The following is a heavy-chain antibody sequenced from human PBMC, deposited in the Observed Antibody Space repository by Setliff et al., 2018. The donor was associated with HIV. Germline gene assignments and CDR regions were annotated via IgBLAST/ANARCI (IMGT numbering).Heavy chain of an antibody. CDR1: GFTFSSYW. J-gene: IGHJ5*02. CDR2: INSDGSRN. Sequence: GGSLRLSCSASGFTFSSYWMHWVRQVPGKGLVWVSRINSDGSRNYCVGSVKGRFTASRDNAKSSLYLQMNSLRAEDTAVYYCARVHLTTNAVYGVVSNWFDPWGQGALVTVSS. V-gene: IGHV3-74*01. D-gene: IGHD3-3*01. CDR3: ARVHLTTNAVYGVVSNWFDP.